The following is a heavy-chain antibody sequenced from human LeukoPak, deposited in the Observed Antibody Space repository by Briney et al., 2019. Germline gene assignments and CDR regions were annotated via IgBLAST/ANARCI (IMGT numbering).Heavy chain of an antibody. J-gene: IGHJ4*02. CDR2: ISSSSSYI. CDR3: AREHTTDTAMVKGAVAGTMAFDY. CDR1: GFTFSSYS. Sequence: PGGSLRLSCAASGFTFSSYSMNWVRQAPGKGLEWVSSISSSSSYIYYADSVKGRFTISRDNAKNSLYLQMNSLRAEDTAVYYCAREHTTDTAMVKGAVAGTMAFDYWGQGTLVTVSS. D-gene: IGHD5-18*01. V-gene: IGHV3-21*01.